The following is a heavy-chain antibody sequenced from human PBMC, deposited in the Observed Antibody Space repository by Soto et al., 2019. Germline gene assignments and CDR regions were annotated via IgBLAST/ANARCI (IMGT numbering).Heavy chain of an antibody. D-gene: IGHD4-17*01. CDR2: IYHSGST. CDR3: ARDIDYFNWFDP. CDR1: GGCISSGGDS. J-gene: IGHJ5*02. V-gene: IGHV4-30-2*01. Sequence: SLSLTCAVCGGCISSGGDSWSWIRQPPGKGLEWIGYIYHSGSTYYNPSLKSRVTISVDRSKNQFSLKLSSVTAADTAVYYCARDIDYFNWFDPWGQGTLGTVSA.